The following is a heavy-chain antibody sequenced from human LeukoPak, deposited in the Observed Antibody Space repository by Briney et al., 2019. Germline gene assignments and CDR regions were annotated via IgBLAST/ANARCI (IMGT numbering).Heavy chain of an antibody. CDR3: AKDHARFLEWLSRYFYY. V-gene: IGHV3-30*02. J-gene: IGHJ4*02. CDR2: IRYDGSYK. CDR1: GFTFTSYG. Sequence: PGGSLRLSCAESGFTFTSYGMHRVRQAPGKGLERVAFIRYDGSYKYYADSVKGRFTISRDNSKNTLYLQMNSLRAEDTAVYYCAKDHARFLEWLSRYFYYWGQGTLGTVSS. D-gene: IGHD3-3*01.